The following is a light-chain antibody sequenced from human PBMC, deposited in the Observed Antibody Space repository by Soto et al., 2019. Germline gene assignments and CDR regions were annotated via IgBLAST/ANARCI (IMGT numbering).Light chain of an antibody. V-gene: IGKV1-13*02. CDR2: DAS. Sequence: AIQLTQSPSSLSASVGDRVTITCRASQGISSALAWYQHKQGRAPRLLIYDASSFESGVSERFSGSGSGTDFTLTITSLQPEDFATYCCQQFRSYALTFGGGTKLEIK. J-gene: IGKJ4*01. CDR1: QGISSA. CDR3: QQFRSYALT.